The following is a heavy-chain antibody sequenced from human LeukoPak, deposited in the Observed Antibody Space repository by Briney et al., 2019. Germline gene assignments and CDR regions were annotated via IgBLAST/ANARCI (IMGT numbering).Heavy chain of an antibody. J-gene: IGHJ3*02. CDR1: GYTFTGYY. Sequence: GASVKVSCKASGYTFTGYYMHWVRQAPGQGLEWMGWINPNSGGTNYAQKFQGRVTMTRDTSISTAYMELSRLRSDDTAVYYCARRGYSGYGYDAFDIWGQGTMVTVSS. V-gene: IGHV1-2*02. CDR2: INPNSGGT. D-gene: IGHD5-12*01. CDR3: ARRGYSGYGYDAFDI.